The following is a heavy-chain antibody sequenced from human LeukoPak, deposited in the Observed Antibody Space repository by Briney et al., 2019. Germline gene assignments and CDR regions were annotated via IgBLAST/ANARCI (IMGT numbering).Heavy chain of an antibody. CDR2: ISAYNGNT. D-gene: IGHD2-2*01. Sequence: ASVKVSCKASGYTFTSYGISWVRQAPGQGLEWMGWISAYNGNTNYAQKLQGRVTMTTDTSTSTAYMELRSLRSDDTAVYYCARDECSSTSCYGREYNWFDPWGQGTLVTVSS. CDR3: ARDECSSTSCYGREYNWFDP. J-gene: IGHJ5*02. V-gene: IGHV1-18*01. CDR1: GYTFTSYG.